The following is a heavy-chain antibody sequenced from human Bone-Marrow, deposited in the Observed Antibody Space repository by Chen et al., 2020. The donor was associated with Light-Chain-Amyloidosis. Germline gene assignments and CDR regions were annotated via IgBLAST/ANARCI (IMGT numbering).Heavy chain of an antibody. J-gene: IGHJ4*02. CDR1: GFTFRTSW. D-gene: IGHD5-12*01. V-gene: IGHV3-74*01. CDR3: SREFTGYDDY. CDR2: INPDGTRV. Sequence: DVQLLESGRGLVQPGGSLRLSCAASGFTFRTSWMHWVRQAPGKGLVWFSRINPDGTRVDYADSVRGRFTISRDDAKSTVYLQMNSLRAEDTAVYYCSREFTGYDDYWGQGTLVTVSS.